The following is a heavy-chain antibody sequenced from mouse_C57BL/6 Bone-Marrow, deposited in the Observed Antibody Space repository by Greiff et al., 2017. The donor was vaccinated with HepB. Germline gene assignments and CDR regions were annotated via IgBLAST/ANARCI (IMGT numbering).Heavy chain of an antibody. CDR2: ISDGGSYT. Sequence: EVKLVESGGGLVKPGGSLKLSCAASGFTFSSYAMTWVRQTPEKRLEWVATISDGGSYTYYPDNVKGRFTISRDNAKNNLYMQMSHLKSEDTAMYYCARVPIYGSKSPFGYWGQGTTLTVSS. CDR1: GFTFSSYA. CDR3: ARVPIYGSKSPFGY. J-gene: IGHJ2*01. D-gene: IGHD1-1*01. V-gene: IGHV5-4*03.